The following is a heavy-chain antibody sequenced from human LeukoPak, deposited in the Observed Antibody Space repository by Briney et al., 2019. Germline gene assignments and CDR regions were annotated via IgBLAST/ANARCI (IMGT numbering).Heavy chain of an antibody. CDR3: AYGTGWYFDY. CDR2: IHTDGIIR. CDR1: GFAFSTYP. D-gene: IGHD6-19*01. J-gene: IGHJ4*02. Sequence: PGGSLRLSCAASGFAFSTYPMHWVRQVLGKGPEWVSRIHTDGIIRNYADSVKGRFTISRDTAKNTLYLQMDSLRVEDTAVYYCAYGTGWYFDYWGQGALVTASS. V-gene: IGHV3-74*01.